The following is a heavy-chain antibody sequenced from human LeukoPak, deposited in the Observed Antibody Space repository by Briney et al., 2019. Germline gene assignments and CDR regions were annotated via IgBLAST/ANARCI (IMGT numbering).Heavy chain of an antibody. J-gene: IGHJ4*02. CDR2: INHSGGT. V-gene: IGHV4-34*01. Sequence: NPSETLSLTCAVYGGSFSGYSWNWIRQPPVKGLEWIGEINHSGGTNYNPSLKSRVTISVDTSKKQFSLKLTSVTAADTAMYYCARQTFGALYFDSWGQGALVIVSS. CDR1: GGSFSGYS. D-gene: IGHD3-10*01. CDR3: ARQTFGALYFDS.